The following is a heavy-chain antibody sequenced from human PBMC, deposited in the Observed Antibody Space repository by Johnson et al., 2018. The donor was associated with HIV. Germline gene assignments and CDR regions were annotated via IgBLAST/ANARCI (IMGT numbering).Heavy chain of an antibody. Sequence: MQLVESGGGLVQPGGSLRLSCVASGFTVSSNYMSWVRQAPGKGLEWVSVIYSGGSTYYADSVKGRFTISRDNAKNTLYLQMNSLRAEDPAVYYCATSMGATALAFDIWGQGTMVTVSS. CDR3: ATSMGATALAFDI. J-gene: IGHJ3*02. CDR1: GFTVSSNY. D-gene: IGHD1-26*01. V-gene: IGHV3-66*02. CDR2: IYSGGST.